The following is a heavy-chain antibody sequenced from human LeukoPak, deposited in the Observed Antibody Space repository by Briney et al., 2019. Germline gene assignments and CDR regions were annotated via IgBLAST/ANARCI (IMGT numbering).Heavy chain of an antibody. Sequence: HPGGSLRLSCAASGFTFSSYSMNWVRQAPGKGLEWVSAISGSGGSAYYADSVKGRFTISRDNSKNTLYLQMNSLRAEDTAVYYCAKGGYCSGGSCYAVGPTDLYFDYWGQGTLVTVSS. J-gene: IGHJ4*02. D-gene: IGHD2-15*01. CDR3: AKGGYCSGGSCYAVGPTDLYFDY. V-gene: IGHV3-23*01. CDR1: GFTFSSYS. CDR2: ISGSGGSA.